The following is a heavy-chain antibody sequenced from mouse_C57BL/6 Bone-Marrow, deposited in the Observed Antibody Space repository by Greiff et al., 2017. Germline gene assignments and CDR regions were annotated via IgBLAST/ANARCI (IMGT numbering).Heavy chain of an antibody. J-gene: IGHJ4*01. CDR3: ARYNYSNYYYAMDY. D-gene: IGHD2-5*01. CDR1: GYTFTDYY. V-gene: IGHV1-19*01. CDR2: INPYNGGT. Sequence: VQLQQSGPVLVKPGASVKMSCKASGYTFTDYYMNWVKQSHGKSLEWIGVINPYNGGTSYNQKFKGKATLTVDKSSSTAYMELNSLTSEDSAVYYCARYNYSNYYYAMDYWGQGTSVTVSS.